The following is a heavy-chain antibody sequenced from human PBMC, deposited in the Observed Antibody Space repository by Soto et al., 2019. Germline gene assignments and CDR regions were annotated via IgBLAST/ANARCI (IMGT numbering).Heavy chain of an antibody. D-gene: IGHD6-13*01. CDR2: ISYDGTIQ. Sequence: QVQLVESGGGVVQPGRSLRLSCAASGFIFINYGMHWVRQAPGKGPEWLAVISYDGTIQYYVDSVKGRFTISRDNSNNTLFLQKNSLRPEDTAVYFCAKSRPGSSWYEGDSWGQGTLVTVSS. V-gene: IGHV3-30*18. CDR3: AKSRPGSSWYEGDS. J-gene: IGHJ4*02. CDR1: GFIFINYG.